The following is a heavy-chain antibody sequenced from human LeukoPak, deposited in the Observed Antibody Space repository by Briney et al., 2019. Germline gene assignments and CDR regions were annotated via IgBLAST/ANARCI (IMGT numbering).Heavy chain of an antibody. CDR3: ARLYGYSFAVSRKYFDY. CDR2: IYYSGST. D-gene: IGHD5-24*01. Sequence: SETLSLTCTVSGGSISSYYWGWIRQPPGKGLEWIGSIYYSGSTYYNPSLTSRVTISVDTSKNQFSLKLSSVTAADTAVYYCARLYGYSFAVSRKYFDYWGQGTLVTVPS. J-gene: IGHJ4*02. CDR1: GGSISSYY. V-gene: IGHV4-39*01.